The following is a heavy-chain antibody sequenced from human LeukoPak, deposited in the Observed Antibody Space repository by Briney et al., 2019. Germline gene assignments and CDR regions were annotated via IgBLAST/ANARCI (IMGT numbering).Heavy chain of an antibody. CDR1: GGSISSGSYY. V-gene: IGHV4-61*02. CDR3: ARRGAVAGNFDY. CDR2: IYSTGST. J-gene: IGHJ4*02. Sequence: PSQTLSLTCTVSGGSISSGSYYWSWIRQPAGKGLEWIGRIYSTGSTSYNPSLKSRVTISVDTSKNQFSLKLSSVTAADTAVYYCARRGAVAGNFDYWGQGTLVTVSS. D-gene: IGHD6-19*01.